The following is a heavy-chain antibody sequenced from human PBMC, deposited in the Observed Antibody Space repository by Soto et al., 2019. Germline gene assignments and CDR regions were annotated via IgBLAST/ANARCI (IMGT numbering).Heavy chain of an antibody. CDR2: IYYSGST. CDR1: GGSISSYY. D-gene: IGHD3-16*01. CDR3: ERVGLGGWFDP. V-gene: IGHV4-59*01. Sequence: SETLSLTCTVSGGSISSYYWSWIRQPPGKGLEWIGYIYYSGSTNYNPSLKSRVTISVDTSKNQFSLKLSSVTAADTAVYYCERVGLGGWFDPWGQGTLVTVSS. J-gene: IGHJ5*02.